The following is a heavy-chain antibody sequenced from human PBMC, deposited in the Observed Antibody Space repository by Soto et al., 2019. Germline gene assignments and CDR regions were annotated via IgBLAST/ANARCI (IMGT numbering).Heavy chain of an antibody. D-gene: IGHD3-22*01. V-gene: IGHV1-18*01. CDR2: ISAYNGNT. CDR3: ARDEEYYDSSGYYSHNPRFDY. J-gene: IGHJ4*02. Sequence: QVQLVQSGAEVKKPGASVKVSRKASGYTFTSYGISWVRQAPGQGLEWMGWISAYNGNTNYAQKLQGRVTMTTDTSTSTAYMELRSLRSDDTAVYYCARDEEYYDSSGYYSHNPRFDYWGQGTLVTASS. CDR1: GYTFTSYG.